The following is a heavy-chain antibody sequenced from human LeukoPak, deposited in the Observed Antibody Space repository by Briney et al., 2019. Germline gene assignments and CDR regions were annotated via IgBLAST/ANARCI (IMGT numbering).Heavy chain of an antibody. Sequence: GGSLRLSCAASGFTLDVYAMHWVRQTPGKGLEWVSLINWDGRSTYYADSVKGRFTISRDNSKNSLYLQMNSLRAEDTAFYYCAKDSYSSPNLPGAVDYWGQGTLVTVSS. J-gene: IGHJ4*02. CDR2: INWDGRST. D-gene: IGHD6-13*01. CDR3: AKDSYSSPNLPGAVDY. V-gene: IGHV3-43D*03. CDR1: GFTLDVYA.